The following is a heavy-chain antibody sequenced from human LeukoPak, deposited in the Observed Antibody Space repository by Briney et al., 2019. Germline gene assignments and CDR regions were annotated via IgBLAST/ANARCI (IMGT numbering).Heavy chain of an antibody. CDR3: AKDYDSDY. Sequence: PGGSLRLSCAASGFTFSSYGMHWVRQAPGKGLEWVAVISYDGSNKYYADSVKGRFTISRDNSKNTLYLQMNSLRAEDTAVYYCAKDYDSDYWGQGTLVTVSS. V-gene: IGHV3-30*18. D-gene: IGHD3-22*01. CDR2: ISYDGSNK. J-gene: IGHJ4*02. CDR1: GFTFSSYG.